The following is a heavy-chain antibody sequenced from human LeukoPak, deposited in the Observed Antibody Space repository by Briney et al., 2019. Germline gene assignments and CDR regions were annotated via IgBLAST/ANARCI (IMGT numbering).Heavy chain of an antibody. D-gene: IGHD3-9*01. CDR3: ARGGDILTGFDDFDI. Sequence: SETLSLTCTVSGGSISSGDYYWSWIRQPPGKGLEWLWYIYYSGSTYYHPSLKSRVTISVDTSKNQFSLKLSSVTAEDTAVYYCARGGDILTGFDDFDIWGQGTMVTVFS. V-gene: IGHV4-30-4*01. CDR1: GGSISSGDYY. CDR2: IYYSGST. J-gene: IGHJ3*02.